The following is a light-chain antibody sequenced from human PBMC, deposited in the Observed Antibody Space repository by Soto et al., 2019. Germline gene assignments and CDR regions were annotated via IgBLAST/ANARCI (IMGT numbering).Light chain of an antibody. CDR2: DVS. Sequence: QSAPTQPASVSGSPGQSITISCTGNSSDVGGYNYVSWYQQHPGKAPKLMIYDVSNRPSGVSNRFSGSKSGNTASLTISGLQAEDEADYYCSSYTSSSTLLYVFGTGTKLTVL. V-gene: IGLV2-14*01. CDR3: SSYTSSSTLLYV. CDR1: SSDVGGYNY. J-gene: IGLJ1*01.